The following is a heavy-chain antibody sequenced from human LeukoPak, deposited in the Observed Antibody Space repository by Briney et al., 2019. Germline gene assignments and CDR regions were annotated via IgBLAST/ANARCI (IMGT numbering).Heavy chain of an antibody. CDR2: IKSKTDGGTT. CDR3: TTENDFWSGYPSPPGFDY. Sequence: GGSLRLSCAASGFTFSNAWMSWVRQAPGKGLEWVGRIKSKTDGGTTDYAAPVKGRFTISRDDSKNTLYLQMNSLKTEDTAVYYCTTENDFWSGYPSPPGFDYWGQGTLVTVSS. J-gene: IGHJ4*02. V-gene: IGHV3-15*01. D-gene: IGHD3-3*01. CDR1: GFTFSNAW.